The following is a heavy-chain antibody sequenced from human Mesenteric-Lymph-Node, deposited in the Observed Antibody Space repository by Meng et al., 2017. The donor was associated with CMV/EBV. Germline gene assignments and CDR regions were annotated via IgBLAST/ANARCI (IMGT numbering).Heavy chain of an antibody. J-gene: IGHJ4*02. Sequence: SETLSLTCTVSGGSISSSSYYWGWIRQPPGKGLEWIGSIFYGGSTYDNPSLKSRVTISVDTSKNQFSLKLGSVTAADTAVYYCARAPDGGSQGSLSYYFDYWGQGSLVTVSS. CDR2: IFYGGST. CDR3: ARAPDGGSQGSLSYYFDY. CDR1: GGSISSSSYY. D-gene: IGHD1-26*01. V-gene: IGHV4-39*01.